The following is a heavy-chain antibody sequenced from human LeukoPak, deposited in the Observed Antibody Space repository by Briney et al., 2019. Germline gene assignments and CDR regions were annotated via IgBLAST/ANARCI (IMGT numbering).Heavy chain of an antibody. D-gene: IGHD4-17*01. CDR1: GFTFGIYA. V-gene: IGHV3-23*01. J-gene: IGHJ4*02. CDR2: ISARDGST. Sequence: GGSLRLSCAASGFTFGIYAMSWVRQAPGQGLDWVSAISARDGSTYYADSVKGRFTISRDNYKNTLYLQMNSLRAEDTAVYYCAKLLNDYGDYYFDYWGQGTLVTVSS. CDR3: AKLLNDYGDYYFDY.